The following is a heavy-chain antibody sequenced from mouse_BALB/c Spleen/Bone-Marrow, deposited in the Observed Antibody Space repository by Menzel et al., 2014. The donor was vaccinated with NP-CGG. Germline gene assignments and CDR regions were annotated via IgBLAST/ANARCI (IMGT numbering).Heavy chain of an antibody. CDR2: INPSNGGT. Sequence: VQLVESGAELVKPGTSVKLSCKASGYTFTSYYIYWVKQRPGQGLKWIGEINPSNGGTNFNEKFKSKATLTVDKSSSTAYTQLSSLTYEDSAVYYCTRLSLLRGYFDYWGQGTTLTVSS. CDR3: TRLSLLRGYFDY. J-gene: IGHJ2*01. V-gene: IGHV1S81*02. CDR1: GYTFTSYY. D-gene: IGHD1-2*01.